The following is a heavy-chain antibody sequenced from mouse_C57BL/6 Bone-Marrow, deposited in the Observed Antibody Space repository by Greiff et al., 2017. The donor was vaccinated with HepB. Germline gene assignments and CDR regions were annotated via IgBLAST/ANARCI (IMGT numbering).Heavy chain of an antibody. CDR2: INYDGSST. D-gene: IGHD1-1*01. J-gene: IGHJ1*03. CDR3: ARDFSYGSSYWYFDV. CDR1: GFTFSDYY. Sequence: DVKLVESEGGLVQPGSSMKLSCTASGFTFSDYYMAWVRQVPEKGLEWVANINYDGSSTYYLDSLKSRFIISRDNAKNILYLQMSSLKSEDTATYYCARDFSYGSSYWYFDVWGTGTTVTVSS. V-gene: IGHV5-16*01.